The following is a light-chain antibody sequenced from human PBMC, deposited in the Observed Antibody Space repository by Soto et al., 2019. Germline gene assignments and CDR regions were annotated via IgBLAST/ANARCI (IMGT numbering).Light chain of an antibody. J-gene: IGKJ1*01. CDR2: GAL. CDR1: QSITNF. V-gene: IGKV1-39*01. Sequence: DIQMTQSPSSLSASVGDIVTITCRASQSITNFLNWYQQKPGKVPELLIYGALKLQSGVPSRFSGSGSGTDFTLTISRLQPEDFATYYCQQSYDTPWTFGQGTKVDIK. CDR3: QQSYDTPWT.